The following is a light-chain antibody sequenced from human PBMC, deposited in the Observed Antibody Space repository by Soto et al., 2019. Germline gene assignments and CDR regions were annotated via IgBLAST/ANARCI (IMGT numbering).Light chain of an antibody. CDR1: QGISIY. CDR2: AAS. V-gene: IGKV1-27*01. CDR3: QNYNGAPWT. Sequence: DIQMTQSPSSLSASVGDRVTITCRASQGISIYLVWYQQKPGKVPKLLIYAASTLQSGVPSRFSGSGSGTDFTLTISSLQPEDVATYYCQNYNGAPWTFGQGTKVEIK. J-gene: IGKJ1*01.